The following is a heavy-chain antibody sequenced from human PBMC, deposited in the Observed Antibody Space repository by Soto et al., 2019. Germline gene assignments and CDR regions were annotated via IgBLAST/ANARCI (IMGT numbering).Heavy chain of an antibody. J-gene: IGHJ6*02. Sequence: QVQLVQSGAEVKKPGSSVKVSCKASGDTFSSYAISWVRQAPGQGLEWMGGIIPIFGTANYAQKFQGRVTITADESTSTAYMELSSLRSEVTAVYYCARDLLDIVVVPAAPAHYYYGMDVWGQGPTVPVSS. CDR2: IIPIFGTA. D-gene: IGHD2-2*03. CDR3: ARDLLDIVVVPAAPAHYYYGMDV. CDR1: GDTFSSYA. V-gene: IGHV1-69*01.